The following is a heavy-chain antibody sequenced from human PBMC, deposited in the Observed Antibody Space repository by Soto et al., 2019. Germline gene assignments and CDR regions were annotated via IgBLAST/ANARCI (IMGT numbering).Heavy chain of an antibody. CDR1: GYSFTSYW. CDR2: IYPGDSDT. Sequence: PGESLKISCKGSGYSFTSYWIGWVRQMPGKGLEWMGIIYPGDSDTRYSPSFQGQVTISADKSISTAYLQWSSLKASDTAMFYCARTYSGYDFLDYYYYMDVWGKGTTVTVSS. CDR3: ARTYSGYDFLDYYYYMDV. D-gene: IGHD5-12*01. V-gene: IGHV5-51*01. J-gene: IGHJ6*03.